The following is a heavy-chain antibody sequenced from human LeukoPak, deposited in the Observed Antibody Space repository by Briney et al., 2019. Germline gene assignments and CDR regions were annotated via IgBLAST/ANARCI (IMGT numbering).Heavy chain of an antibody. CDR2: INPSGGSA. J-gene: IGHJ4*02. Sequence: GASVKVSCKASGYTFTRYYMHWVRQAPGQGLEWMGIINPSGGSARYAQKFQGRVTMTRDTSTSTVYMELTSLRSEDTAVYYCGRPLQRGSWTQRALDYWGQGTLVTVSS. D-gene: IGHD3-10*01. CDR1: GYTFTRYY. V-gene: IGHV1-46*01. CDR3: GRPLQRGSWTQRALDY.